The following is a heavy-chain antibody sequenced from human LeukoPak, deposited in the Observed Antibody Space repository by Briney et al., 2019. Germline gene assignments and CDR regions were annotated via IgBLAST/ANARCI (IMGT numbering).Heavy chain of an antibody. CDR3: ARGPNRLLRFLS. CDR2: INHSGST. D-gene: IGHD3-3*01. Sequence: SETLSLTCAIYGGSFSGYYWSWIRQPPGKGLEWIGEINHSGSTNYNPSLKSRVTISVDTSKNQFSLKLSSVTAADTAVYYCARGPNRLLRFLSWGQGTLVTVSS. V-gene: IGHV4-34*01. J-gene: IGHJ4*02. CDR1: GGSFSGYY.